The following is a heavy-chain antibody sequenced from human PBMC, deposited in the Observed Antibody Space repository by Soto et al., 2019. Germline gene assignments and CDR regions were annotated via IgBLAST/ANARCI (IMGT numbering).Heavy chain of an antibody. D-gene: IGHD1-26*01. CDR3: AAAYERVGQCY. J-gene: IGHJ4*02. V-gene: IGHV1-58*01. CDR2: IVVGSGNT. Sequence: QMQLVQSGPEVKKPGTSVKVSCKASGFTFTSSAVQWVRQARGQRLEWIGWIVVGSGNTNYAQKFQERVTITRDMSTSTAYMELSSLRSEDTAVYYCAAAYERVGQCYWGQGTLVTVSS. CDR1: GFTFTSSA.